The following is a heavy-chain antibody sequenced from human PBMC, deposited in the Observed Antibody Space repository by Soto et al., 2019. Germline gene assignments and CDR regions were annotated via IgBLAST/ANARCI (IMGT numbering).Heavy chain of an antibody. CDR3: AKAYCGGDCYHYFDY. CDR2: ISGGGGST. D-gene: IGHD2-21*02. CDR1: GFTFSSYA. V-gene: IGHV3-23*01. J-gene: IGHJ4*02. Sequence: EVQLLESGGGLVQPGGSLRLSCAASGFTFSSYAMSWVRQAPGKGLEWVSAISGGGGSTYYADSVKGRFTISRDNSKNTLYLQMNSLRAEDTAVYYCAKAYCGGDCYHYFDYWGQGTLVTVSS.